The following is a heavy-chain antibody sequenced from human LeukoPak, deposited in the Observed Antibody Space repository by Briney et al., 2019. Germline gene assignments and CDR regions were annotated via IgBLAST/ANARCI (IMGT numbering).Heavy chain of an antibody. V-gene: IGHV3-53*01. J-gene: IGHJ4*02. Sequence: GSLRLSCAASGFTVSSNYMSWVRQAPGKGLEWVSAISDTGNTYHADSVKGRFTISRDSSKNTLFLQMNRLRPEDAAVYYCAKAPVTTCRGAFCYPFDYWGLGTLVTVSS. D-gene: IGHD2-15*01. CDR1: GFTVSSNY. CDR3: AKAPVTTCRGAFCYPFDY. CDR2: ISDTGNT.